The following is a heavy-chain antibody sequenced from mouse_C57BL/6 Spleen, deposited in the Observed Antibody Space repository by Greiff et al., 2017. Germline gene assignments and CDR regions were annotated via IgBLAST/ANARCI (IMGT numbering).Heavy chain of an antibody. D-gene: IGHD1-1*01. CDR1: GYTFTSYW. V-gene: IGHV1-50*01. CDR2: IDPSDSYT. J-gene: IGHJ2*01. Sequence: QVQLQQPGAELVKPGASVTLSCKASGYTFTSYWMQRVKQRPGQGLVWIGEIDPSDSYTNYNQKFKGKATLTVDTSSSTAYMQFSSLTSEDSAVYYCARGFITTVVADYWGQGTTLTVSS. CDR3: ARGFITTVVADY.